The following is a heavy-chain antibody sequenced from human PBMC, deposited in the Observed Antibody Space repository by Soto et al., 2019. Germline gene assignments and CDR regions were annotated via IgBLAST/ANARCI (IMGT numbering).Heavy chain of an antibody. CDR1: GFTFSTYW. J-gene: IGHJ6*02. CDR3: ARGWGYFDSSGFPYLYAMDV. Sequence: GGSLRLSCAASGFTFSTYWMSWVRQAPGKGLEWVANVKEDGSEKYYVDSVEGRFTISRDNAKNSLYLQMTSLRAEDTALYYCARGWGYFDSSGFPYLYAMDVWGQGTKVTVSS. V-gene: IGHV3-7*01. D-gene: IGHD3-22*01. CDR2: VKEDGSEK.